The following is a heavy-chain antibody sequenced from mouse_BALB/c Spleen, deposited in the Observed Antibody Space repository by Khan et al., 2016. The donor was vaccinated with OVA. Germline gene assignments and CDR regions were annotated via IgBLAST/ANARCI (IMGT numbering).Heavy chain of an antibody. CDR2: IWAGGST. Sequence: QVPLKQSGPGLVAPSQSLSITCTVSGFSLTRYGVHWVRQPPGKGLEWLGVIWAGGSTNFNSALMSRLSISKDNSKSQVFLKINSLQTDDTAMYYWARLEDIWGQGTTLTVSS. CDR1: GFSLTRYG. D-gene: IGHD1-3*01. J-gene: IGHJ2*01. V-gene: IGHV2-9*02. CDR3: ARLEDI.